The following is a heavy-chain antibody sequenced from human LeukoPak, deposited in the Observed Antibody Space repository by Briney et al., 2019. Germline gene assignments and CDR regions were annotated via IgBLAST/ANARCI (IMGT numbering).Heavy chain of an antibody. CDR1: GGSISSYY. CDR3: ARDRGSFDYVWGSKQSYFDY. Sequence: SETLSLTCTVSGGSISSYYWSWIRQPPGKGLEWIGYIYYSGNTNYNPSLKSRITISVDTSKNQFSLKLNSVTAADTAVYYCARDRGSFDYVWGSKQSYFDYWGQGTLVTVSS. J-gene: IGHJ4*02. V-gene: IGHV4-59*01. D-gene: IGHD3-16*01. CDR2: IYYSGNT.